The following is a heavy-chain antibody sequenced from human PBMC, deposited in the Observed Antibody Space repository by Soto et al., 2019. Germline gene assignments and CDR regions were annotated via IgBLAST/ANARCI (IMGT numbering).Heavy chain of an antibody. Sequence: PSETLSLTCGVSGGTVASSHWWSWVRQSPGGGLEWIGNVYHTGDTNFNPSLQSRVTISVDKSNNQFSLRLNSLTAADTAVYFCAREIVTAGGNNYFDPWGPGTLVPVSS. J-gene: IGHJ5*02. V-gene: IGHV4-4*02. CDR3: AREIVTAGGNNYFDP. CDR1: GGTVASSHW. CDR2: VYHTGDT. D-gene: IGHD2-21*02.